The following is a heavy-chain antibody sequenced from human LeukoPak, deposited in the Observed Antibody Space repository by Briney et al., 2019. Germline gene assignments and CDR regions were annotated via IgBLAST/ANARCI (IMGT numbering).Heavy chain of an antibody. V-gene: IGHV1-46*01. Sequence: APVKVSCKASGYTFTSYYMHWVRQAPGQGLEWMGIINPSGGSTSYAQKFQGRVTMTRDMSTSTVYMELSSLRSEDTAVYYCAADSSGYYFYYYMDVWGKGTTVTVSS. CDR3: AADSSGYYFYYYMDV. D-gene: IGHD3-22*01. J-gene: IGHJ6*03. CDR2: INPSGGST. CDR1: GYTFTSYY.